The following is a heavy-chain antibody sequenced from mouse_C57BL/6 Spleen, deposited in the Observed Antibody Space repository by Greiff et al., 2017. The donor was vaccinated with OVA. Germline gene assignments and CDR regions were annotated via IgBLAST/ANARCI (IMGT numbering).Heavy chain of an antibody. J-gene: IGHJ3*01. Sequence: EVQLVESGGGLVKPGGSLKLSCAASGFTFSDYGMHWVRQAPEKGLEWVAYISSGSSTIYYADTVKGRFTISRDNAKNTLFLQMTSLRSEDTAMYYCARPGYYGSSYFAYWGQGTLVTVSA. CDR2: ISSGSSTI. CDR1: GFTFSDYG. CDR3: ARPGYYGSSYFAY. D-gene: IGHD1-1*01. V-gene: IGHV5-17*01.